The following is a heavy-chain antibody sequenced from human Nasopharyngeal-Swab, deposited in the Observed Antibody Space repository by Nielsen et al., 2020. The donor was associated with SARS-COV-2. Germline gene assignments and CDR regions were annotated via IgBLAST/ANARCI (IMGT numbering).Heavy chain of an antibody. CDR2: IKSKKDGGTT. J-gene: IGHJ6*03. CDR1: DFTFTNAW. CDR3: TTDTPIGPYCMDL. Sequence: GESLKISCAAFDFTFTNAWMNWVRQAPGKGLEWVARIKSKKDGGTTDYAAPVKGRFSISRDDSKKTLYLQMDSLGTEDTAVYFCTTDTPIGPYCMDLWGKGTTVTVSS. V-gene: IGHV3-15*07.